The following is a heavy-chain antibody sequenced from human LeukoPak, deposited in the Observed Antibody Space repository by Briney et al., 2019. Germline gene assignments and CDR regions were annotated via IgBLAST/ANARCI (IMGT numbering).Heavy chain of an antibody. Sequence: PGGSLRLSCAASGFTFSSYAMSWVRQAPGKGLEWVSAISGSGGSTYYADSVKGRFTISRDNSKNTLYLQMNSLRAEDTAVYYCAKDLRIYNWNYGDFQHWGQGTLVTVSS. CDR1: GFTFSSYA. CDR2: ISGSGGST. J-gene: IGHJ1*01. CDR3: AKDLRIYNWNYGDFQH. V-gene: IGHV3-23*01. D-gene: IGHD1-7*01.